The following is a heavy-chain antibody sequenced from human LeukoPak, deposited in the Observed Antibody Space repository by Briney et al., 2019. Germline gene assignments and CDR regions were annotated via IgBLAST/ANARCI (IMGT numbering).Heavy chain of an antibody. V-gene: IGHV4-39*01. CDR1: GGSISSSSYY. Sequence: PSETLSLTCTVSGGSISSSSYYWGWIRQPPGKGLEWIGEINHSGSTNYNPSLKSRVTISVDTSKNQFSLKLSSVTAADTAVYYCARHVSIWSGAWFDPWGQGTLVTVSS. CDR2: INHSGST. CDR3: ARHVSIWSGAWFDP. D-gene: IGHD3-3*01. J-gene: IGHJ5*02.